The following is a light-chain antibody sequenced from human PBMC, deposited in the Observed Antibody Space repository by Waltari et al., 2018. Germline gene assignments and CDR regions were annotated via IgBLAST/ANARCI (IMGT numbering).Light chain of an antibody. Sequence: QSALTQPASVSGSPGQSITISSTGTSSDVGGYNYVSWYQQHPGKAPKLMICDVSNRPSGFSNRFSGSKSGNTASLTISGLQAEDEADYYCSSYISSSTLELFGGGTSLTVL. CDR2: DVS. V-gene: IGLV2-14*03. J-gene: IGLJ2*01. CDR1: SSDVGGYNY. CDR3: SSYISSSTLEL.